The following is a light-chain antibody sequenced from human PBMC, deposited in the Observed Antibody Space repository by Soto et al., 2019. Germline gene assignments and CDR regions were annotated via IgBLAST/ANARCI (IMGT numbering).Light chain of an antibody. V-gene: IGLV2-14*01. CDR1: SSDFGGYNY. Sequence: QSALTQPASVSGSPGQSITISCTGTSSDFGGYNYVSWYQQHPGKAPKLMIYDVRNRASGASNRFSGSKSGNTASLTISGLQAEDEADYYCTSYTSSSTLYFFGTGTKVTVL. CDR2: DVR. CDR3: TSYTSSSTLYF. J-gene: IGLJ1*01.